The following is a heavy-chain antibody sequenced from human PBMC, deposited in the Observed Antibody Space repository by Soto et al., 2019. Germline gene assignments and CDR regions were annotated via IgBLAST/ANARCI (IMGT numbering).Heavy chain of an antibody. CDR2: ISSSGSTI. CDR3: ARVYSSSWGYYFDY. J-gene: IGHJ4*02. V-gene: IGHV3-48*03. Sequence: GGSLRLSCAASGFTFSSYEMSWVRQAPGKGLEWVSYISSSGSTIYYADSVKGRFTISRDNAKNSLYLQMNSLRAEDTAVYYCARVYSSSWGYYFDYWGQGTLVTVSS. D-gene: IGHD6-13*01. CDR1: GFTFSSYE.